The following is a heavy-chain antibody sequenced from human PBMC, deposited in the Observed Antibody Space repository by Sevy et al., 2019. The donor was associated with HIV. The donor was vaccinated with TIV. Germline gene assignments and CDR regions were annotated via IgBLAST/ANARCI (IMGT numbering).Heavy chain of an antibody. V-gene: IGHV3-30*18. D-gene: IGHD6-19*01. Sequence: GGSLRLSCEASGFSFSTYGMHWVRQAPGKGLEWVAVISYDASNTYYADSVKGRVTISRDNSKNTLYLQMESLRAEDTAVYYCAKSALAVAATYSPDHWGQGTLVTVSS. CDR2: ISYDASNT. CDR3: AKSALAVAATYSPDH. J-gene: IGHJ4*02. CDR1: GFSFSTYG.